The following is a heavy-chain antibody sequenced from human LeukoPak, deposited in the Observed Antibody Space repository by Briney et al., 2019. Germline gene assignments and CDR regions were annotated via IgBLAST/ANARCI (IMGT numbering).Heavy chain of an antibody. V-gene: IGHV3-11*01. J-gene: IGHJ4*02. CDR1: GFRFSDYY. CDR2: ISHSGATV. D-gene: IGHD3-22*01. Sequence: KPGGSLRLSCTASGFRFSDYYMNWFCQTPGKGPEWLLYISHSGATVQYADSVRGRFTVSRDNHKNTLYLQMTSLRVEDTAVYYCARDGAYDDASGYRADFWGQGTLVTVSS. CDR3: ARDGAYDDASGYRADF.